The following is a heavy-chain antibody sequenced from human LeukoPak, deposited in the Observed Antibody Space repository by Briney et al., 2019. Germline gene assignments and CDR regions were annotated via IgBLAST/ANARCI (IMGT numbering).Heavy chain of an antibody. Sequence: PGGSLRLSCAVSGFTLSSYWMHWVRQLPGKGLVWVSRINSDGSGISYAGSVKGRFTISRDNAKNTLYLQMNSLRAEDTAVYYCARLSSLGGYNNFDYWGQGTLVTVSS. CDR1: GFTLSSYW. D-gene: IGHD5-24*01. CDR2: INSDGSGI. V-gene: IGHV3-74*01. CDR3: ARLSSLGGYNNFDY. J-gene: IGHJ4*02.